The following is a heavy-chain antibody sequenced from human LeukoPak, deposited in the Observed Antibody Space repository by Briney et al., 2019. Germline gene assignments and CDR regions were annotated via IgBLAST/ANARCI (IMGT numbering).Heavy chain of an antibody. CDR2: MNPNSGNT. J-gene: IGHJ6*03. Sequence: ASVKVSCKASGYTFTSYDINWVRQATGQGLEWMGWMNPNSGNTGYAQKFQGRVTITRNTSISTACMELSSLRSEDTAVYYCARAVGYYYYMDVWGKGTTVTVSS. V-gene: IGHV1-8*03. CDR3: ARAVGYYYYMDV. CDR1: GYTFTSYD.